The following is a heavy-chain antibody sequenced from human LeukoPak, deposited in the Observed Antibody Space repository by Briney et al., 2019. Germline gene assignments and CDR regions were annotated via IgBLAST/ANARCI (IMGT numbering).Heavy chain of an antibody. CDR1: GYSFTTYW. V-gene: IGHV5-51*01. Sequence: GESLKISCKGSGYSFTTYWIGWVRPMPGKGLEWMGTIYPGDSDTRYSPPFQGQVTISADKSISTAYLQWSSLKASDTAMYYCARWTGFRQTELWGQGTLVTVSS. CDR3: ARWTGFRQTEL. CDR2: IYPGDSDT. D-gene: IGHD1-14*01. J-gene: IGHJ4*02.